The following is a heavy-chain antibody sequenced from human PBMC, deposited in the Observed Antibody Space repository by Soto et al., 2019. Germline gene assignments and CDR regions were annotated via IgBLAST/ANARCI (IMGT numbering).Heavy chain of an antibody. J-gene: IGHJ5*01. CDR3: VRGNSGYGNFDS. Sequence: AGGSLRLSCAASGFSFSSSWMHWVRQAPGRGLVWVSRIYSEGGSTYYADSVKGRFTISGDNAKNTLYLQMNSLRAEDTAVYYCVRGNSGYGNFDSWGQGTLVTVSS. V-gene: IGHV3-74*01. D-gene: IGHD5-12*01. CDR2: IYSEGGST. CDR1: GFSFSSSW.